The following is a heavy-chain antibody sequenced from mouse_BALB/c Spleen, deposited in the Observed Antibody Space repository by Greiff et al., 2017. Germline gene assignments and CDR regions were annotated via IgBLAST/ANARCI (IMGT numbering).Heavy chain of an antibody. CDR3: ARPGVMITYAMDY. CDR1: GYTFTDYA. D-gene: IGHD2-4*01. J-gene: IGHJ4*01. CDR2: ISTYYGDA. V-gene: IGHV1S137*01. Sequence: QVQLQQSGAELVRPGVSVKISCKGSGYTFTDYAMHWVKQSHAKSLEWIGVISTYYGDASYNQKFKGKATMTVDKSSSTAYMELARLTSEDSAIYYCARPGVMITYAMDYWGQGTSVTVSS.